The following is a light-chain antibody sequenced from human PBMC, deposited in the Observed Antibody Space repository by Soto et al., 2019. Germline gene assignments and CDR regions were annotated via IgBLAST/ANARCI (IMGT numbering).Light chain of an antibody. V-gene: IGLV2-14*01. CDR3: RSYTTRSPPV. J-gene: IGLJ2*01. CDR1: SSDVGAYDF. Sequence: QSALTQPASVSGSPGQSITISCTGTSSDVGAYDFVSWYQHYPGKAPKLVTFDVTHRPPGISDRFSGSKSANTASLTISGLQAEDGAFYYCRSYTTRSPPVFGGGTKLTVL. CDR2: DVT.